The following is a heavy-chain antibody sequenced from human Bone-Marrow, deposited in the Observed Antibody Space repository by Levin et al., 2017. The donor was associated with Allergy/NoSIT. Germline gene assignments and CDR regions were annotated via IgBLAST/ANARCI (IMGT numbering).Heavy chain of an antibody. D-gene: IGHD3-10*01. CDR2: IYYSGST. V-gene: IGHV4-31*01. Sequence: PSETLSLTCTVSGGSISSSGYYWTWIRQHPGKGLEWIGYIYYSGSTYHNPSLKSLVTISLDTSKNQFSLNLSSVTAADTAVYYCARDTLSGFDSWGQGTLVTVSS. CDR1: GGSISSSGYY. CDR3: ARDTLSGFDS. J-gene: IGHJ4*02.